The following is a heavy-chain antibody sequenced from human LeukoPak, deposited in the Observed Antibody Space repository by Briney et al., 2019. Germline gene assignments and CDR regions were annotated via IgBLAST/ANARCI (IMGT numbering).Heavy chain of an antibody. D-gene: IGHD5-12*01. CDR2: ISGSAGST. CDR3: AKGAGYSGHDLSSYFDY. V-gene: IGHV3-23*01. J-gene: IGHJ4*02. Sequence: GGSLRLPCAASEFTFSSFGMSWVRDPQARGLECGSAISGSAGSTYYADSVKGRFTMSRDNSKNSLYLLMHSLRAEDTAVYYCAKGAGYSGHDLSSYFDYWGQGILVTVSS. CDR1: EFTFSSFG.